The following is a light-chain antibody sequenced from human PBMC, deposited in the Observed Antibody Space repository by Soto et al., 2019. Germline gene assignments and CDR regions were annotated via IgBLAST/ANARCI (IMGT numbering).Light chain of an antibody. Sequence: EIVLTQSPATLSLSPGERATLSCRASQSVSNYLAWYQQKAGQAPRLLIYDASNRATGIPARFSGSGSGTDFTLTISSLEPEDFAVYFCHQYDYWPFTFGGGTKVDIK. CDR1: QSVSNY. CDR2: DAS. J-gene: IGKJ4*01. CDR3: HQYDYWPFT. V-gene: IGKV3-11*01.